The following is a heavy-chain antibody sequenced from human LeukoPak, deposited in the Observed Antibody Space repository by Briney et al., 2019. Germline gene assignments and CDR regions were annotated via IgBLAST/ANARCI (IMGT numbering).Heavy chain of an antibody. J-gene: IGHJ4*02. CDR1: GFTFSTYA. D-gene: IGHD6-13*01. CDR2: ISSSSSYI. V-gene: IGHV3-21*01. CDR3: AREWGGYSSSWSARFDY. Sequence: TGGSLRLSCAASGFTFSTYAMSWVRQAPGKGLEWVSSISSSSSYIYYADSVKGRFTISRDNAKNSLYLQMNSLRAEDTAVYYCAREWGGYSSSWSARFDYWGQGTLVTVSS.